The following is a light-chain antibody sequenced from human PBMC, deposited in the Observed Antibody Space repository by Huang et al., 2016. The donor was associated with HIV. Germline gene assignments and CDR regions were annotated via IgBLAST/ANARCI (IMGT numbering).Light chain of an antibody. CDR3: QQRSNWPPTYT. CDR2: DAS. CDR1: QSVSSY. J-gene: IGKJ2*01. Sequence: EIVLTQSPATLSLSPGERATLSCRASQSVSSYFAWYQQKPGQAPRRLIHDASTGVPGIAARFSGSGSGTDFTLTISSLEPKDVAVYYCQQRSNWPPTYTFGQGTKLEI. V-gene: IGKV3-11*01.